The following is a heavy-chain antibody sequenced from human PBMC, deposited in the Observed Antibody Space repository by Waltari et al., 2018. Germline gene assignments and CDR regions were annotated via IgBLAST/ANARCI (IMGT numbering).Heavy chain of an antibody. J-gene: IGHJ4*02. D-gene: IGHD1-26*01. CDR2: LFYSGST. CDR1: GGSISSNSYY. CDR3: ERERVGSSDY. V-gene: IGHV4-39*07. Sequence: QLQLQESGPGLVKPSETLSLTCTVSGGSISSNSYYWGWIRQSPGKGLEWIGSLFYSGSTYYNTSLKSRVTISVDTSKNQFSLKLSSVSAADTAVYYCERERVGSSDYWGQGTLVTVSS.